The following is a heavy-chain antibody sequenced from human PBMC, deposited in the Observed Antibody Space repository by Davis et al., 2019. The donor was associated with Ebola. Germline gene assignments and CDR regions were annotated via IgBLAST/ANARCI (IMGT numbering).Heavy chain of an antibody. D-gene: IGHD4/OR15-4a*01. CDR2: ISSGSDSI. Sequence: GGSLRLSCAASGFTFSSYSMNWVRQAPGKGLEWVSYISSGSDSIYYADSVKGRFTISRDNAKNSLYLQVNSLRDEDTAVYYCARNYGGHDGWGQGTLVTVSS. V-gene: IGHV3-48*02. CDR1: GFTFSSYS. CDR3: ARNYGGHDG. J-gene: IGHJ4*02.